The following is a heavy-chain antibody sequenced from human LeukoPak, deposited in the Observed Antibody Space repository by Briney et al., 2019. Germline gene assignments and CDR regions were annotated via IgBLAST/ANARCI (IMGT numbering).Heavy chain of an antibody. D-gene: IGHD2-2*01. CDR2: INPNSGGT. J-gene: IGHJ6*02. V-gene: IGHV1-2*02. CDR1: GYTFTSYG. CDR3: ARAPSGSYAIYYYYYGMDV. Sequence: ASVKVSCKASGYTFTSYGISWVRQAPGQGLEWMGWINPNSGGTNYAQKFQGRVTMTRDTSISTAYMELSRLRSDDTAVYYCARAPSGSYAIYYYYYGMDVWGQGTTVTVSS.